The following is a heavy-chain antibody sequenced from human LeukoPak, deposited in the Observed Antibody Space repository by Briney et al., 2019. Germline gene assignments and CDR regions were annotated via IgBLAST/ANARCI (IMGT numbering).Heavy chain of an antibody. J-gene: IGHJ4*02. V-gene: IGHV3-33*01. CDR3: AREEDFWSGRPFSPDY. Sequence: GRSLRLSCVASGFPFSSYGMHWVRQAPGKGLEWVAVIWYDGSNKYYADSVKGRFTISRDNSKNTLYLQMNSLRAEDTALYYCAREEDFWSGRPFSPDYWGQGTLVSVSS. CDR1: GFPFSSYG. CDR2: IWYDGSNK. D-gene: IGHD3-3*01.